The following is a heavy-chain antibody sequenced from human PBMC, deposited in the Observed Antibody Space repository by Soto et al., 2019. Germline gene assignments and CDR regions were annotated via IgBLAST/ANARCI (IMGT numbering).Heavy chain of an antibody. V-gene: IGHV3-48*02. CDR1: GFTIGPYN. CDR3: ARRPDATIKDISYYYALDV. Sequence: GGSLRLSCAASGFTIGPYNMIWVRQAPGKGLQWVSYISSSSNTLYYGDSVRGRFTISRDNAKNSLYLQMNSLRDEDTAVYYCARRPDATIKDISYYYALDVWGQGTTVTVSS. D-gene: IGHD2-2*01. CDR2: ISSSSNTL. J-gene: IGHJ6*02.